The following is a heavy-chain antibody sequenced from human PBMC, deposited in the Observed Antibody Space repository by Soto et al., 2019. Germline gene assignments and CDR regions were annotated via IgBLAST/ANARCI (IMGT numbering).Heavy chain of an antibody. V-gene: IGHV4-34*01. CDR2: INHSGST. CDR1: GGSFSGYY. Sequence: SETLSLTCAVYGGSFSGYYWSWIRQPPGKGLEWIGEINHSGSTNYNPSLKSRVTISVDTSKNQIALRLNSMTAADTAVFYCATSRRLSSIAAADCWSQGTLVTVSS. J-gene: IGHJ4*02. CDR3: ATSRRLSSIAAADC. D-gene: IGHD6-13*01.